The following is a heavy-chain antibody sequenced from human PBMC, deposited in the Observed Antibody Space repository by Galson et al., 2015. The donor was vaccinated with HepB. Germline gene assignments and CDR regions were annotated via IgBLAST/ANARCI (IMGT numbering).Heavy chain of an antibody. Sequence: SVKVSCKASGFTFTSSAMQWVRQARGQRLEWIGWIVVGSGNTNYAQKFQERVTFTRDMSTSTAYMELSSLRSEDTAVYYCAAVSVPLTTVTTMAFDIWGQGTMVTVSS. D-gene: IGHD4-17*01. CDR1: GFTFTSSA. J-gene: IGHJ3*02. V-gene: IGHV1-58*02. CDR3: AAVSVPLTTVTTMAFDI. CDR2: IVVGSGNT.